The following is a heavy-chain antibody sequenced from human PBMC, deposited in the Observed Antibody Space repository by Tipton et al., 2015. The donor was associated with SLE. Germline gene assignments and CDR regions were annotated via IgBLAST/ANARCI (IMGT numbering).Heavy chain of an antibody. Sequence: TLSLTCTVSGGSISSYYWSWIRQPPGKGLEWIGYIYYSGSTNYNPSLKSRVTISVDTSKNQFSLKLSSVTAADTAVYYCAGGGYYDFWSGYYPFDYWGQGTLLTVSS. CDR1: GGSISSYY. CDR3: AGGGYYDFWSGYYPFDY. CDR2: IYYSGST. J-gene: IGHJ4*02. V-gene: IGHV4-59*01. D-gene: IGHD3-3*01.